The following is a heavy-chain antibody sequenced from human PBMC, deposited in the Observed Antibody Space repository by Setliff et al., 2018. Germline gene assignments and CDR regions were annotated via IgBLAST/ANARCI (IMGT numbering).Heavy chain of an antibody. CDR3: LLPCTSGWYNWVDP. J-gene: IGHJ5*02. CDR1: GFTFSGSA. Sequence: PGGSLRLSCAASGFTFSGSAMHWVRQASGKGLEWVGRIRSKTSGFATAYSASVKGRFTISRDDSMNTAYLQMDSLRTEDTAMYYCLLPCTSGWYNWVDPWGQGTLVTVSS. V-gene: IGHV3-73*01. CDR2: IRSKTSGFAT. D-gene: IGHD6-19*01.